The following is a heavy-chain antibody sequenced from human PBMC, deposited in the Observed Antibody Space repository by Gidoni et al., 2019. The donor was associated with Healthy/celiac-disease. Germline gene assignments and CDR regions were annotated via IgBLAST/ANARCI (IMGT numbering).Heavy chain of an antibody. Sequence: QITLKESGPTLVKPTQTLTLTCTFSGFSLSTSGVGVGWIRQPPGKALEWLAPIYWDDDKRYNPSPESKPNITKDTSKNQVGLTMANMDPVDTATYYCAHVIAAAGTNYYYGMDVWGQGTTVTVSS. D-gene: IGHD6-13*01. J-gene: IGHJ6*02. CDR2: IYWDDDK. V-gene: IGHV2-5*02. CDR1: GFSLSTSGVG. CDR3: AHVIAAAGTNYYYGMDV.